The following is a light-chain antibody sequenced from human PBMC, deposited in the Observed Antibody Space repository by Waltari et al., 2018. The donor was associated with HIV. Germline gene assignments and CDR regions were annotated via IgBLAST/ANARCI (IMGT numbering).Light chain of an antibody. CDR2: YDS. J-gene: IGLJ3*02. Sequence: SYVLTQPPSVSVAPGQTARITCGGNNIGRKSVNWYQQKPGQAPVLVIYYDSDRPSGIPERFSGSNSGNTATLTISRVEAGDEADYYCQVWGSSSDPWVFGGGTKLTVL. CDR1: NIGRKS. V-gene: IGLV3-21*04. CDR3: QVWGSSSDPWV.